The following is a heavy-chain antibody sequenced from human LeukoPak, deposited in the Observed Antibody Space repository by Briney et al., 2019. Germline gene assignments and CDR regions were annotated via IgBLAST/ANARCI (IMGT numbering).Heavy chain of an antibody. CDR1: GYTFTSYG. Sequence: ASVKVSCKASGYTFTSYGISWVRQAPGQGLEWMGWISAYNGNTNYAQKLRGRVTMTTDTSTSTAYMELRSLRSDDTAVYYCARDDYSNYIMDVWGQGTTVTASS. CDR2: ISAYNGNT. D-gene: IGHD4-11*01. V-gene: IGHV1-18*01. CDR3: ARDDYSNYIMDV. J-gene: IGHJ6*02.